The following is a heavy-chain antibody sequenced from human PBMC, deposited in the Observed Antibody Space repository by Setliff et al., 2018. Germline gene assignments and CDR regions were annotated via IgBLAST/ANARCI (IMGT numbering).Heavy chain of an antibody. CDR2: ISHSGST. J-gene: IGHJ4*02. D-gene: IGHD4-17*01. Sequence: SETMSLTCTVSGYSISSGHYWGWIRQPPGKGLEWIGSISHSGSTYYNPSLRSRVTISLDTSKNQFSPKLTSVTAADTAVYYCAGGRRYDYGWDFDFWGQGTLVTVSS. CDR3: AGGRRYDYGWDFDF. V-gene: IGHV4-38-2*02. CDR1: GYSISSGHY.